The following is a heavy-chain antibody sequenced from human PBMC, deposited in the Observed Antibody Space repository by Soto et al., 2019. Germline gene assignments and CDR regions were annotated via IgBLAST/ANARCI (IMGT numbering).Heavy chain of an antibody. J-gene: IGHJ6*03. CDR2: IKSKTDGGTT. CDR3: TTDKGYCSSTSCYSYSYYMDV. D-gene: IGHD2-2*01. Sequence: GGSLRLSCAASGFTFSNAWMSWVRQAPGKGLEWVGRIKSKTDGGTTDYAAPVKGRFTISRDDSKNTLYLQMNSLKTEDTAVYYCTTDKGYCSSTSCYSYSYYMDVWGKGTTVTVS. CDR1: GFTFSNAW. V-gene: IGHV3-15*01.